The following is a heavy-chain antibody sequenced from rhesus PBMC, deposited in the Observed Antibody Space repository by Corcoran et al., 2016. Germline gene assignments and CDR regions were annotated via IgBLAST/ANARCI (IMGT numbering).Heavy chain of an antibody. Sequence: QVQLQESGLGLVKPSETLSLTCAVSGGSISGYYYWILIRQPPGKGLEGIGRIYGSGGSNYLNPSLKSRVTLSVDTSKNQFSLKLSSVTAADTAVYYCASDQGLRGDYWGQGVLVTVSS. CDR2: IYGSGGSN. CDR1: GGSISGYYY. J-gene: IGHJ4*01. CDR3: ASDQGLRGDY. V-gene: IGHV4S14*01. D-gene: IGHD4-29*01.